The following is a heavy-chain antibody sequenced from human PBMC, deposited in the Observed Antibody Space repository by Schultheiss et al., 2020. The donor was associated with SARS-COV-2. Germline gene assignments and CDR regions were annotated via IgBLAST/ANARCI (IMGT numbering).Heavy chain of an antibody. CDR2: IIPIFGTA. J-gene: IGHJ6*02. CDR1: GGTFSSYA. CDR3: ARGGYCSGGSCYYYGMDV. D-gene: IGHD2-15*01. V-gene: IGHV1-69*06. Sequence: KISCKASGGTFSSYAISWVRQAPGQGLEWMGGIIPIFGTANYAQKFQGRVTITADKSTSTAYMELSSLRSEDTAVYYCARGGYCSGGSCYYYGMDVRGQGTTVTVSS.